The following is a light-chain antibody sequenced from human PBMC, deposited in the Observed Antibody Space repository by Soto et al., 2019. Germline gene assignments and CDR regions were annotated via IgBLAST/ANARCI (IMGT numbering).Light chain of an antibody. Sequence: QSALTQPASVSGSPGQSITISCTGTTSDVGSYNLVSWYQHHPGKAPKLIIYEGNKRPSGVSNRFSGSKSGNTASLTISGLQAEDEADYYCCSYAANIYHVFGTGTKVTVL. CDR2: EGN. CDR3: CSYAANIYHV. V-gene: IGLV2-23*01. CDR1: TSDVGSYNL. J-gene: IGLJ1*01.